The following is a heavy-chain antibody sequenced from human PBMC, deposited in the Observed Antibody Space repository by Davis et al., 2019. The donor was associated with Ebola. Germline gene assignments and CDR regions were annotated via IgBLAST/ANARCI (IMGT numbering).Heavy chain of an antibody. J-gene: IGHJ6*02. CDR3: AREVSSIIVGSVIHGMDV. Sequence: SVKVSCKASGGTFSSYTISWVRQAPGQGLEWMGRIIPILGIANYAQKFQGRVTITADKSTSTAYMELSSLRSGDTAVYYCAREVSSIIVGSVIHGMDVWGQGTTVTVSS. CDR2: IIPILGIA. V-gene: IGHV1-69*04. D-gene: IGHD1-26*01. CDR1: GGTFSSYT.